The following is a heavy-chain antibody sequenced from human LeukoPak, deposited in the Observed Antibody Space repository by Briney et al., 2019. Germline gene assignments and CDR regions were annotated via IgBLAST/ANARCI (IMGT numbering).Heavy chain of an antibody. CDR1: GYTFTSYD. J-gene: IGHJ4*02. V-gene: IGHV1-8*01. CDR2: MNPNSGNT. Sequence: ASVKVSCKASGYTFTSYDINWVRQATGQGLEWMGWMNPNSGNTGYAQKFQGRVTMTRNTSISTAYMELSSLRSEDTAVYYCARGGDIVVVPAADFDHWGQGTLVTVSS. CDR3: ARGGDIVVVPAADFDH. D-gene: IGHD2-2*01.